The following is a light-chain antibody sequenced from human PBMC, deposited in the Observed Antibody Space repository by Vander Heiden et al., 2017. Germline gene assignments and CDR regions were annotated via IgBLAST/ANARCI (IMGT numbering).Light chain of an antibody. J-gene: IGKJ2*01. CDR2: AAS. CDR3: QQSYSTPPMYT. V-gene: IGKV1-39*01. CDR1: QSSSRY. Sequence: DIQMTQSPSSLSASVGDRVTITCRASQSSSRYINWYQQKPGKAPKLLIYAASRLQSGVPSRLSGSGSGTDFTLTISSLQTEDCATYYCQQSYSTPPMYTFGQGTKLEIK.